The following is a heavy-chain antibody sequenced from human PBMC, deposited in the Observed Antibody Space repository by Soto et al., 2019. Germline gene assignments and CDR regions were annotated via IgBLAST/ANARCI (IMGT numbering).Heavy chain of an antibody. CDR2: INPNSGGT. J-gene: IGHJ6*02. CDR1: GYTFTRYY. V-gene: IGHV1-2*02. D-gene: IGHD6-13*01. Sequence: ALVNGSFKSSGYTFTRYYIHWVRQAPGQGLEWMGWINPNSGGTNYAQKFQGRVTMTRDTSISTAYMELSRLRSDDTAVYYCARVDKQRPYYYGMDVWGQGTTVTVSS. CDR3: ARVDKQRPYYYGMDV.